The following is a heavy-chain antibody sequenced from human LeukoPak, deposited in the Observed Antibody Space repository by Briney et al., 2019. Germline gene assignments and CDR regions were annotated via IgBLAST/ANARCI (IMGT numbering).Heavy chain of an antibody. CDR3: ARVATHCSSTSCYLRD. CDR2: ISSSGSYI. J-gene: IGHJ4*02. Sequence: GGSLRLSCAASGFTFSSYSMNWVRQAPGKGLEWVSSISSSGSYIYYADSVKGRFTISRDNAKNSLYLQMNSLRAEDTAVYYCARVATHCSSTSCYLRDWGQGTLVTVSS. V-gene: IGHV3-21*01. D-gene: IGHD2-2*01. CDR1: GFTFSSYS.